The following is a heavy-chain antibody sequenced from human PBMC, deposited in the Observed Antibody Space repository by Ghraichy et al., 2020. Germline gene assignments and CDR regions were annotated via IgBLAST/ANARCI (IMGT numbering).Heavy chain of an antibody. CDR1: GGSISSSSYY. CDR3: ARRYYDFWSGYPYGMDV. D-gene: IGHD3-3*01. CDR2: IYYSGST. V-gene: IGHV4-39*01. J-gene: IGHJ6*02. Sequence: ETLSLTCTVSGGSISSSSYYWGWIRQPPGKGLEWIGSIYYSGSTYYNPSLKSRVTISVDTSKNQFSLKLSSVTAADTAVYYCARRYYDFWSGYPYGMDVWGQGTTVTVSS.